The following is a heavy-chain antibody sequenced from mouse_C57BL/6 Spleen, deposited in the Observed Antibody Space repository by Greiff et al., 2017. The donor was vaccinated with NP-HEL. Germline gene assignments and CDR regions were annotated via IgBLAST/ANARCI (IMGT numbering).Heavy chain of an antibody. CDR1: GYTFTSYD. Sequence: QVQLQQSGPELVKPGASVKLSCKASGYTFTSYDINWVKQRPGQGLEWIGWIYPRDGSTKYNEKFKGKATLTVDTSSSTAYMELHSLTSEDSAVYFCAPTAQATPFAYWGQGTLVTVSA. CDR3: APTAQATPFAY. CDR2: IYPRDGST. D-gene: IGHD3-2*02. J-gene: IGHJ3*01. V-gene: IGHV1-85*01.